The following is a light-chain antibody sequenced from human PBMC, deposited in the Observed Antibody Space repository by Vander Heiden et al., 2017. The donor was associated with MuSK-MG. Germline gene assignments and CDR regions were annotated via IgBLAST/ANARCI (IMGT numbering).Light chain of an antibody. CDR1: QNINNW. V-gene: IGKV1-5*03. CDR3: HHYDTYFT. Sequence: EIQMTQSPSTLSASVGDRVTLTCRASQNINNWLAWYQQKPGQAPKLLIYSASTIESGVPSSCSGSGTGTEFTLTSIKLQPDEVATYYRHHYDTYFTFGQGTRVEIK. J-gene: IGKJ1*01. CDR2: SAS.